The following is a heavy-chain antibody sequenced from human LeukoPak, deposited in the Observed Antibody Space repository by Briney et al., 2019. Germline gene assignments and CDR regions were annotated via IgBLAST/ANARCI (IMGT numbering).Heavy chain of an antibody. D-gene: IGHD4-23*01. V-gene: IGHV3-74*01. CDR2: IKGDGSTT. J-gene: IGHJ6*02. CDR1: GFSFSNYW. CDR3: AKDILAGGPYYYYYGMDV. Sequence: GGSLRLSCATSGFSFSNYWMHWFRQVPGKGLVWVARIKGDGSTTRNADSVKGRFTISRDNAKNSLYLQMNSLRAEDTALYYCAKDILAGGPYYYYYGMDVWGQGTTVTVSS.